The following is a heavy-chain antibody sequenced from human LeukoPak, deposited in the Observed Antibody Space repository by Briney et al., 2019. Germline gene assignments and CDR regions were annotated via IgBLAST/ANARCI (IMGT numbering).Heavy chain of an antibody. CDR3: AREIVGGFNPGAY. Sequence: SETVSLTCTVSPDSTTSNFWSWVRQPPGKGLEWIGEIHRSGSTNYNPSLQSRVTISIDRSKNQIALELSSVTAADTAVYYCAREIVGGFNPGAYWGQGTLVTVSS. J-gene: IGHJ4*02. CDR1: PDSTTSNF. V-gene: IGHV4-4*02. CDR2: IHRSGST. D-gene: IGHD1-14*01.